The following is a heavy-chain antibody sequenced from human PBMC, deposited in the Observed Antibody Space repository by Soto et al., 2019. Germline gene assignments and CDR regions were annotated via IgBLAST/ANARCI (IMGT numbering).Heavy chain of an antibody. V-gene: IGHV1-3*01. J-gene: IGHJ2*01. CDR3: ARETSGSGDPFSKYWYFDL. Sequence: QVQLVQSGAEVKKPGASVKVSCKASGYTFTSYAMHWVRQAPGQRLEWMGWINAGNGNTKYSQKFQGRVTITRDTSASTAYMELRSLRSEDTAVYYCARETSGSGDPFSKYWYFDLWGLGTLVTVSS. CDR1: GYTFTSYA. D-gene: IGHD4-17*01. CDR2: INAGNGNT.